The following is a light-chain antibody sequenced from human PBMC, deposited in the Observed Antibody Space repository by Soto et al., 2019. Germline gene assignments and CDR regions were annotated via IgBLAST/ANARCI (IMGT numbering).Light chain of an antibody. CDR1: SSDFGTYNL. V-gene: IGLV2-23*01. CDR2: ERT. J-gene: IGLJ1*01. Sequence: QSVLTQPASVSGSPGQSITISCTGTSSDFGTYNLVSWYQHHPGKVPKLIVYERTKRPSGISDRFSGSKSGNTASLTISGLQAEDEADYYCCSFTSRNTHVFGAGTKVTVL. CDR3: CSFTSRNTHV.